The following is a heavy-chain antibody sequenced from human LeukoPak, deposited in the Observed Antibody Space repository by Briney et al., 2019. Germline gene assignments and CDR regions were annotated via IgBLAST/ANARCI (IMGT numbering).Heavy chain of an antibody. V-gene: IGHV3-21*01. Sequence: PGGSLRLSCAASGFTFSSYSMNWVRQAPGKGLEWVSSISSSSSYIYYADSVKGRFTISRDNAKNSLYLQMNSLRAEDTAVYYCARDLSGWYPGDAFDIWGQGTMVTVSS. CDR2: ISSSSSYI. D-gene: IGHD6-19*01. CDR1: GFTFSSYS. J-gene: IGHJ3*02. CDR3: ARDLSGWYPGDAFDI.